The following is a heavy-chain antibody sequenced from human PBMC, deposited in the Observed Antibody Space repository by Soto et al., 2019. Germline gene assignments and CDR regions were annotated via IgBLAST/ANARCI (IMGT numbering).Heavy chain of an antibody. CDR1: GGSIGNYF. J-gene: IGHJ4*02. CDR2: IYNSGST. V-gene: IGHV4-59*01. CDR3: AKVWADYYDSSGPIDY. D-gene: IGHD3-22*01. Sequence: SETLSLTCNVSGGSIGNYFWTWIRQPPGKGLEWIGYIYNSGSTIYNPSLKSRVTMSVDTSKNHFSLKVSSVTAADTAVYYCAKVWADYYDSSGPIDYWGQGTLVTVSS.